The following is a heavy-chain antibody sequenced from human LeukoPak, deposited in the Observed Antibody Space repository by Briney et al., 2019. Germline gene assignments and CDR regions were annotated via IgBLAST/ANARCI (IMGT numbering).Heavy chain of an antibody. V-gene: IGHV4-30-4*08. CDR1: GGSISSGDYY. CDR3: ARVSPGYNYYMDG. Sequence: PSQTLSLTCTVSGGSISSGDYYWSWIRQPPGKGLEWIGYIYYSGSTYYNPSLKSRVTISVDTSKNQFSLKLSSVTAAYTAVYYCARVSPGYNYYMDGWDKGTTVTVYS. CDR2: IYYSGST. J-gene: IGHJ6*03.